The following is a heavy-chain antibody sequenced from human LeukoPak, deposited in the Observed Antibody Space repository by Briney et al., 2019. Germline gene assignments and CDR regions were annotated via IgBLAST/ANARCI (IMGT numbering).Heavy chain of an antibody. CDR1: GFTFSSYS. V-gene: IGHV3-48*01. D-gene: IGHD4-23*01. CDR2: IGTTSGAI. CDR3: ARGGNDYGGNTRFDY. J-gene: IGHJ4*02. Sequence: GSLRLSCAASGFTFSSYSMNWVRQAPGKGLEWVSYIGTTSGAIYYADSVKGRFTISRDNSKNTLYLQMNSLRAEDTAVYYCARGGNDYGGNTRFDYWGQGTLVTVSS.